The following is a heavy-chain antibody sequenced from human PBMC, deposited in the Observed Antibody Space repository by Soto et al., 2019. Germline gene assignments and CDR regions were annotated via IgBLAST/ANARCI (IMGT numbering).Heavy chain of an antibody. CDR3: ARERLTGGGAFDI. CDR1: SGSISSSNW. CDR2: IYHSGLI. J-gene: IGHJ3*02. V-gene: IGHV4-4*02. Sequence: QVQLQETGPGLVKPSGTLSLTCAVSSGSISSSNWWNWVRQPPGKELEWIGEIYHSGLIKYNPSLTSRVTISVDKSKNQFSLKLSSVTAADTAVYYCARERLTGGGAFDIWGQGTMVTVSS. D-gene: IGHD6-25*01.